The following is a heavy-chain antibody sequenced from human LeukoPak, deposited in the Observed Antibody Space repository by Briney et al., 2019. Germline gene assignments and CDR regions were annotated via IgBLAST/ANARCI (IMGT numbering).Heavy chain of an antibody. D-gene: IGHD5-24*01. V-gene: IGHV4-39*01. CDR2: IYYSGST. CDR1: GGSISSSSYY. CDR3: ARLEERLGYYFDY. J-gene: IGHJ4*02. Sequence: SETLSLTCTVSGGSISSSSYYWGWIRQPPGKGLEWIGSIYYSGSTYYNPSLKSRVTISVDTSKNQFSLKLSPVTAADTAVYYCARLEERLGYYFDYWGQGTLVTVSS.